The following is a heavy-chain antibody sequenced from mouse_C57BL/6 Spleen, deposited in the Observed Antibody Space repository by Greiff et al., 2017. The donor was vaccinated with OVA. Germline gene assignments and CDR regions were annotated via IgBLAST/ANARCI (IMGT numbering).Heavy chain of an antibody. CDR2: ISGGGGNT. J-gene: IGHJ4*01. CDR1: GFTFSSYT. V-gene: IGHV5-9*01. CDR3: ARHIYYGNYYAMDY. D-gene: IGHD2-1*01. Sequence: EVKLQESGGGLVKPGGSLKLSCAASGFTFSSYTMSWVRQTPEKRLAWVATISGGGGNTYYPDSVKGRFTISRDNAKNTLYLQMSSLRSEDTALYYCARHIYYGNYYAMDYWGQGTSVTVSS.